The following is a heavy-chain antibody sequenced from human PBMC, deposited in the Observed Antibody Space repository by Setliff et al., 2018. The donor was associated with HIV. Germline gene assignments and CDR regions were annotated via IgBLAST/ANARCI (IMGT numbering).Heavy chain of an antibody. D-gene: IGHD1-7*01. J-gene: IGHJ4*02. CDR3: ARGPGTTLDY. CDR1: GGSFSSYY. CDR2: INHSGST. Sequence: PSETLSLTCAVYGGSFSSYYWIWIRQPPGKGLGWIGEINHSGSTAYHPSLKSRVTISVDTSKNQFSLKLSSVTAADAAVYYCARGPGTTLDYWGQGTLVTVSS. V-gene: IGHV4-34*01.